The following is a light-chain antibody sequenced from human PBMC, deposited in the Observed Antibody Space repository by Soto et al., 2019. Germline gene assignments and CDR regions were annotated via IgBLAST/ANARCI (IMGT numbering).Light chain of an antibody. CDR2: DVS. CDR3: SSYTSSSLVV. J-gene: IGLJ2*01. CDR1: SSDVGGYNY. V-gene: IGLV2-14*01. Sequence: QSVLTQPASVSGSPGQSITISCTGTSSDVGGYNYVSWYQQHPGKAPKLMIYDVSNRPSGVSNRFSGSKSGNTASLTISGPQAEDEADYYCSSYTSSSLVVFGGGTKVTVL.